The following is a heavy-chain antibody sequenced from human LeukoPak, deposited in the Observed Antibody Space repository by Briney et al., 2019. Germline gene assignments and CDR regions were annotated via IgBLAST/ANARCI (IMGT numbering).Heavy chain of an antibody. V-gene: IGHV3-7*05. CDR2: MQKVGSQK. D-gene: IGHD2-15*01. J-gene: IGHJ5*02. CDR3: ERVAVGGSWYNWFDH. Sequence: GGSLTLSCAASGFTFSTYWMSWVRQAPGKGLEWVAKMQKVGSQKYYVDSVKGGFTIYRDNAKNSLYLQMNSLRAEDAAVYYWERVAVGGSWYNWFDHWGQGTLVTVSS. CDR1: GFTFSTYW.